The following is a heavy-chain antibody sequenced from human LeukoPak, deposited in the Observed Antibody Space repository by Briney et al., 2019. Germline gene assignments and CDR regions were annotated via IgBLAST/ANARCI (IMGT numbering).Heavy chain of an antibody. Sequence: GASVNVSCKPSGDTFSSYTISWVRQAPGPGLESMGRIIPIFGTANSAQKFQARVTITADKSTSTAYMELSSLRSEDTAVYYCARFFSDYDVYWGQGTLVTVSS. V-gene: IGHV1-69*08. CDR1: GDTFSSYT. J-gene: IGHJ4*02. CDR2: IIPIFGTA. D-gene: IGHD5-12*01. CDR3: ARFFSDYDVY.